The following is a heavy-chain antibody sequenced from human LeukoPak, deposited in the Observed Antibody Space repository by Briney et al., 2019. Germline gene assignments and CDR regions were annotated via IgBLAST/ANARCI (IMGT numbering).Heavy chain of an antibody. Sequence: SGTLSLTCAVSGGSISSSNWWSWVRQPPGKGLEWIGEIYESGNTNYNPSLKSRVTISVDKSKNQFSLKLSSVTAADTAVYYCARWRWGAARIFDYWGQGTLVTVSS. V-gene: IGHV4-4*02. J-gene: IGHJ4*02. D-gene: IGHD6-6*01. CDR2: IYESGNT. CDR1: GGSISSSNW. CDR3: ARWRWGAARIFDY.